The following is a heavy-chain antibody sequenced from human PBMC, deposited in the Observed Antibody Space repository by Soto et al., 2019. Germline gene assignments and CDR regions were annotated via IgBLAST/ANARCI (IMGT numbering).Heavy chain of an antibody. CDR2: ISYDGSNK. Sequence: GGSLRLSCAASGFTFSSYAMHWVRQAPGKGLEWVAVISYDGSNKYYADSVKGRFTISRDNSKNTLYLQMNSLRAEDTAVYYCARDGVLLWFGDAHYYGMDVWGQGTMVTVSS. D-gene: IGHD3-10*01. V-gene: IGHV3-30-3*01. CDR3: ARDGVLLWFGDAHYYGMDV. CDR1: GFTFSSYA. J-gene: IGHJ6*02.